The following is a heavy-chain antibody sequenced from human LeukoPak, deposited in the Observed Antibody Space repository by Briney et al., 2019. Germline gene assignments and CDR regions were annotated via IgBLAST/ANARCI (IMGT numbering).Heavy chain of an antibody. Sequence: GGSLRLSCAASGFSFRSYGMSWVRQAPGKGLEWVSAISGSGESTYYADSVKGRFTISRDNAKNSLYLQMNSLRAEDTAVYYCARGRQWFGELLFWYWGQGTLVTVSS. CDR1: GFSFRSYG. J-gene: IGHJ4*02. V-gene: IGHV3-23*01. CDR2: ISGSGEST. D-gene: IGHD3-10*01. CDR3: ARGRQWFGELLFWY.